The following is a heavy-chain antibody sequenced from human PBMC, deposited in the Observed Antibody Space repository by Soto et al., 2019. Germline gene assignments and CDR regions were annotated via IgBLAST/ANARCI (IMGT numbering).Heavy chain of an antibody. Sequence: QVQLVQSGAEVKKPGASVKVSCKASGYNFTSYGISWVRQAPGQVLEWMGWISAYNGKTNYAQKLQGRVTMTTDISTSTAYMELRSLRSDDTAVYYCARDHQYSYGHGQFDYWGQGTLVTVSS. J-gene: IGHJ4*02. CDR3: ARDHQYSYGHGQFDY. CDR2: ISAYNGKT. V-gene: IGHV1-18*04. D-gene: IGHD5-18*01. CDR1: GYNFTSYG.